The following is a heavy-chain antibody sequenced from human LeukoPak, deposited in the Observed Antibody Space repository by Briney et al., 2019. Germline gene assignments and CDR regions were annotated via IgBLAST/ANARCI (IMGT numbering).Heavy chain of an antibody. J-gene: IGHJ4*02. CDR2: ISSSSSTI. CDR3: ARGEYYDFWSGSQGVDY. CDR1: GFTFSSYS. Sequence: GGSLRLSCAASGFTFSSYSMNWVRQAPGKGLEWVSYISSSSSTIYYADSVKGRFTISRDNAKNSLYLQMNSLRAEDTAVYYCARGEYYDFWSGSQGVDYWGQGTLVTVSS. V-gene: IGHV3-48*01. D-gene: IGHD3-3*01.